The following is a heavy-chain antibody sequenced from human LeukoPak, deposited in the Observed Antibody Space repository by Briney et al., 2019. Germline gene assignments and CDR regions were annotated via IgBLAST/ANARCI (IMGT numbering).Heavy chain of an antibody. CDR2: IIPIFGTA. J-gene: IGHJ3*02. Sequence: ASVKVSCKASGGTFSSYAISWVRQAPGQGLEWMGGIIPIFGTANYAQKFQGGVTITADESTSTAYMELSSLGSEDTAVYYCARDLAYDSSGYYSPRIPLDIWGQGTMVTVSS. D-gene: IGHD3-22*01. V-gene: IGHV1-69*13. CDR3: ARDLAYDSSGYYSPRIPLDI. CDR1: GGTFSSYA.